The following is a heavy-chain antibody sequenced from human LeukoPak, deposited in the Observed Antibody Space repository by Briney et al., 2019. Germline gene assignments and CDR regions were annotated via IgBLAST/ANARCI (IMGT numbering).Heavy chain of an antibody. CDR2: ISSGSSTI. CDR3: ARKSEPYGSGSYYKF. CDR1: GFTFSSYS. D-gene: IGHD3-10*01. V-gene: IGHV3-48*01. J-gene: IGHJ4*02. Sequence: GGSLRLSCAASGFTFSSYSMNWVRQAPGKGLEWVSYISSGSSTIYYADSVKGRFTISRDNAKNSLYLQMNSLRAEDTALYYCARKSEPYGSGSYYKFWGQGTLVTVSS.